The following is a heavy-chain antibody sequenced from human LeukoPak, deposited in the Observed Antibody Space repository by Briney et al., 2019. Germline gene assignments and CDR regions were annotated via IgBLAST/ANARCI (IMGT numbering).Heavy chain of an antibody. V-gene: IGHV4-4*07. CDR3: ARLASPQTVVVTH. D-gene: IGHD2-21*02. Sequence: SETLSLTCTVSGGSISSYYWSWIRQPAGKGLEWIGRIYTSGSTNYNPSLKSRVTISVDTSKNQFSLKLSSVTAADTAVYYCARLASPQTVVVTHWGQGTLVTVSS. J-gene: IGHJ4*02. CDR1: GGSISSYY. CDR2: IYTSGST.